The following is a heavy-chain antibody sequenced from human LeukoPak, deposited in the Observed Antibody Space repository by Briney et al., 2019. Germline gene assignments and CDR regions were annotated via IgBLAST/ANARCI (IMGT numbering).Heavy chain of an antibody. CDR3: ARTLYHYYDSSGYYY. D-gene: IGHD3-22*01. J-gene: IGHJ4*02. V-gene: IGHV3-30-3*01. Sequence: GRSLRLSCAASGFTFSSDAMHWVRQAPGKGLEWMAVISYDGSNKYYADSVKGRFTISRDNSKNTLYLQMNSLRAEDTAVYYCARTLYHYYDSSGYYYWGQGTLVTVSS. CDR2: ISYDGSNK. CDR1: GFTFSSDA.